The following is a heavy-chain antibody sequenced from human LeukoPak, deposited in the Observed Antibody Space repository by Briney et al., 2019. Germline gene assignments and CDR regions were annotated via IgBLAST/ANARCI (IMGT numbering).Heavy chain of an antibody. CDR3: AKHLGSHSFLFYYMDV. CDR1: QFTFSRFA. V-gene: IGHV3-23*01. CDR2: LSRSGTAT. J-gene: IGHJ6*03. Sequence: GGSLRLSCEASQFTFSRFALSWIRQAPGTGLEWVSTLSRSGTATYYADSVKGRFTTSRDNSKDTLYLQIDNLRADDTAVYYCAKHLGSHSFLFYYMDVWGTGTSVIVSS. D-gene: IGHD2-21*01.